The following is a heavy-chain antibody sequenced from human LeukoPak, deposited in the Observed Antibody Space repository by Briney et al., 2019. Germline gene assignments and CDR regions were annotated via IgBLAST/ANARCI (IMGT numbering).Heavy chain of an antibody. D-gene: IGHD3-10*01. CDR1: GGSFSGYY. V-gene: IGHV4-34*01. Sequence: PSETLSLTCAVYGGSFSGYYWSWIRQPPGKGLEWIGEINHNGSTNYNPSLKSRVTISVDTSKNQFSLKLSSVTAADTAVYYCARGVKGFGELFPHDYWGQGTLVTVSS. CDR3: ARGVKGFGELFPHDY. CDR2: INHNGST. J-gene: IGHJ4*02.